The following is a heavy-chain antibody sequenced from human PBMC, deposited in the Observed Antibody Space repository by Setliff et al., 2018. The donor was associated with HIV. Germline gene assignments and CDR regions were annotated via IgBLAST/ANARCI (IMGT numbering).Heavy chain of an antibody. J-gene: IGHJ5*02. CDR1: GASINSHY. CDR2: IYNSDFT. D-gene: IGHD3-3*01. CDR3: ARAKTIGVSAVFFDP. Sequence: SETLSLTCTVSGASINSHYYSWIRQPPGKGLEWIGYIYNSDFTTYNPSLASRVTISMVPSKNQFSLDLSSVTAADTAKCYCARAKTIGVSAVFFDPWGQGRPVTVS. V-gene: IGHV4-4*08.